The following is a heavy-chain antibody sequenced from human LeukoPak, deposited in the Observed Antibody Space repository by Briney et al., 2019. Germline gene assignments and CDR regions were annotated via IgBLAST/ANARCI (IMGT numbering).Heavy chain of an antibody. Sequence: GGSLRLSCAASGFTFSSYGMHWVRQAPGKGLEWVAVIWYDGSNKYYADSVKGRFTISRDNAKNSLFLQMNSLRAEDTAVYYCGTRAYWGQGTLVTVSS. V-gene: IGHV3-33*03. CDR2: IWYDGSNK. J-gene: IGHJ4*02. CDR3: GTRAY. CDR1: GFTFSSYG.